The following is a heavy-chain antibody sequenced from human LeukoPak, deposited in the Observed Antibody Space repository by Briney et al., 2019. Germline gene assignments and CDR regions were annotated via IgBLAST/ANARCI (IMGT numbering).Heavy chain of an antibody. CDR2: ISSSGSTK. V-gene: IGHV3-48*01. Sequence: PGGSLRLSCAASRFTFSSYAMSWIRQAPGKGLEWVSYISSSGSTKYYADSVKGRFTISRDNSKNSLYLQMNSLRAEDTAVYYCARKVATNLFDPRGQGTLVTVSS. CDR1: RFTFSSYA. J-gene: IGHJ5*02. D-gene: IGHD2-15*01. CDR3: ARKVATNLFDP.